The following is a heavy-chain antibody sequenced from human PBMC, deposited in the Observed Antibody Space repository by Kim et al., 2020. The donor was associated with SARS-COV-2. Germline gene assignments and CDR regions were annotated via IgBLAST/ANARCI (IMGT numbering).Heavy chain of an antibody. CDR1: GFTFSSYA. Sequence: GGSLRLSCAASGFTFSSYAMSWVRQAPGKGLEWVSAISGSGGSTYYADSVKGRFTISRDNSKNTLYLQMNSLRAEDTAVYYCAKDEWLRPRYGMDVWGQGTTVTVSS. CDR3: AKDEWLRPRYGMDV. CDR2: ISGSGGST. D-gene: IGHD5-12*01. J-gene: IGHJ6*02. V-gene: IGHV3-23*01.